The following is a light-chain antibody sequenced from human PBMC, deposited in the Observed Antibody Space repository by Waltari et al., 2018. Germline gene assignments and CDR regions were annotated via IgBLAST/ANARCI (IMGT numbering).Light chain of an antibody. Sequence: QSVLTQPPSVSAAPGQRVTISCSGGSSNIGNNYVSWYRQFPGTAPKLLIYENRWRPSGIPGLCSGSKSGTSATLDSTGLQAGDEADYYCGTWDSSLSGAVFGGGTHLIVL. J-gene: IGLJ7*01. CDR1: SSNIGNNY. V-gene: IGLV1-51*02. CDR2: ENR. CDR3: GTWDSSLSGAV.